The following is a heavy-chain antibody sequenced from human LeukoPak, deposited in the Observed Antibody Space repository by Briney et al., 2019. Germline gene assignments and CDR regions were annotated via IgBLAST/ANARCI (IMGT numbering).Heavy chain of an antibody. V-gene: IGHV3-7*01. CDR1: GFTFSSYW. Sequence: GGSLRLSCAASGFTFSSYWMSWVRQAPGKGLEWVANIKEDGSEKYYVDSVKGRFTISRDNARNSLYLQVNSLRAEDTAVYYCARDADLYDSSGYYEYWGQGTLVTVSS. D-gene: IGHD3-22*01. J-gene: IGHJ4*02. CDR2: IKEDGSEK. CDR3: ARDADLYDSSGYYEY.